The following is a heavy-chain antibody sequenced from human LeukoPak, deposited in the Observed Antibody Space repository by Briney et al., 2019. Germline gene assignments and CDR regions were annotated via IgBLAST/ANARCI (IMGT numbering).Heavy chain of an antibody. CDR3: AKDLFVVVPAATEHPARGLFDY. D-gene: IGHD2-2*01. CDR1: KFNFNSYG. Sequence: PGGSLRLSCTTSKFNFNSYGMTWVRQAPGKGLEWVSSISGSGGSTQYAASVQGRLTISRDNSKNTLYLQMNSLRAEDTAVYYCAKDLFVVVPAATEHPARGLFDYWGQGTLVTVSS. CDR2: ISGSGGST. J-gene: IGHJ4*02. V-gene: IGHV3-23*01.